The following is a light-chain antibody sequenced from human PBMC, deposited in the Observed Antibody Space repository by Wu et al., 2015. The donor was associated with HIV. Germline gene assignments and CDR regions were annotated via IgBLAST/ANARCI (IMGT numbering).Light chain of an antibody. Sequence: EIVLTQSPAILAVSPGERATLSCRASQSVGSNLAWHQQRPGQAPRLLIYGASTRATGIPARFSGSGSGTEFTLTISSMQSEDFAVYYCQQYNNWPLTFGGGTKGEIK. CDR3: QQYNNWPLT. CDR1: QSVGSN. CDR2: GAS. J-gene: IGKJ4*01. V-gene: IGKV3-15*01.